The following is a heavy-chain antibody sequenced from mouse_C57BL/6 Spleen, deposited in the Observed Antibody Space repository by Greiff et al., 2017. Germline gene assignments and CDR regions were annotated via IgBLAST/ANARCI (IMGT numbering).Heavy chain of an antibody. CDR2: IYPGSGST. CDR3: ERRADLLWPDYYAGDY. J-gene: IGHJ4*01. Sequence: QVQLQQPGAELVKPGASVKMSCKASGYTFTSYWITWVKQTPGQGLEWIGNIYPGSGSTNYNEKFKSKATLTVDTSSSTAYMQLSRLTSEDSAVYYGERRADLLWPDYYAGDYWGQGTSVTVSS. CDR1: GYTFTSYW. V-gene: IGHV1-55*01. D-gene: IGHD2-1*01.